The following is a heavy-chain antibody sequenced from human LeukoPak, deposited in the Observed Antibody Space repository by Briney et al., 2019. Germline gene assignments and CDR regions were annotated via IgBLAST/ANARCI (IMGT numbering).Heavy chain of an antibody. D-gene: IGHD2-15*01. J-gene: IGHJ4*02. V-gene: IGHV4-4*07. CDR3: TRDESSRDDSGGYHY. CDR2: VHFSGST. Sequence: PSETLSLTCSVSSASVTSHHWAWIRQPAGKGLEWVGRVHFSGSTNYNPSLRSRVAISLDKSKNEVSLTLKSVSAADTAVYYCTRDESSRDDSGGYHYWGWGVLVTVSS. CDR1: SASVTSHH.